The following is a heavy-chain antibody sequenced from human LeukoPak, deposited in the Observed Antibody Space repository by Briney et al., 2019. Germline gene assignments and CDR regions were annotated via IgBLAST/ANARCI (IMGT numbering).Heavy chain of an antibody. V-gene: IGHV3-33*01. D-gene: IGHD2-8*01. Sequence: GGSLRLSCAASGFTFSGYGMHWVRQAPGKGLEWVAVIWYDGSNAYYLDSVKGRFTISRDNAKNTVYLQMNSLRVEDTAVYYCAREQWAEDDALDIWGQGTVVTVSS. J-gene: IGHJ3*02. CDR2: IWYDGSNA. CDR3: AREQWAEDDALDI. CDR1: GFTFSGYG.